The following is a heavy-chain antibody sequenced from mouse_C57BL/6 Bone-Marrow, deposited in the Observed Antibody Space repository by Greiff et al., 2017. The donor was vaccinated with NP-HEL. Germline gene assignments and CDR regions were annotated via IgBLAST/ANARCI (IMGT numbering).Heavy chain of an antibody. CDR1: GFNIKDDY. Sequence: EVQLQQSGAELVRPGASVKLSCTASGFNIKDDYMHWVKQRPEQGLEWIGWIDPENGDTEYASKFQGKAPITADTSSNTAYLQLSSLTSEDTAVYYCMTTVEDFDYWGQGTTRTVSS. V-gene: IGHV14-4*01. CDR2: IDPENGDT. CDR3: MTTVEDFDY. J-gene: IGHJ2*01. D-gene: IGHD1-1*01.